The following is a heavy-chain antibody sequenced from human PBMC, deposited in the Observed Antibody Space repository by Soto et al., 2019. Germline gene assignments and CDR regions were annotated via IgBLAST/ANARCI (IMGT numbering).Heavy chain of an antibody. CDR3: AKDKGTTGTTAPFDI. J-gene: IGHJ3*02. Sequence: GGSLRLSCAASGFTFGDYAMHWVRQAPGKGLEWVSGISWNSGSIGYADSVKGRFTISRDNAKNSLYLQMNSLRAEDTALYYCAKDKGTTGTTAPFDIWGQGTMVTVSS. CDR2: ISWNSGSI. CDR1: GFTFGDYA. D-gene: IGHD1-1*01. V-gene: IGHV3-9*01.